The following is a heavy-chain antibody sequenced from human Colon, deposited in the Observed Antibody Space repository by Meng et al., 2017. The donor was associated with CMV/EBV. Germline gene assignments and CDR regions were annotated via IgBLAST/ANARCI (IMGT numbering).Heavy chain of an antibody. CDR1: GFTFSSYA. Sequence: GESLKISCAASGFTFSSYAMSWVRQAPGKGLEWVSAISGSGGSTYYADSVKGRFTISRDNSKNSLYLQMNSLRAEDTAVYYCARERSPDVWGQGTTVTVSS. CDR2: ISGSGGST. V-gene: IGHV3-23*01. J-gene: IGHJ6*02. D-gene: IGHD4-17*01. CDR3: ARERSPDV.